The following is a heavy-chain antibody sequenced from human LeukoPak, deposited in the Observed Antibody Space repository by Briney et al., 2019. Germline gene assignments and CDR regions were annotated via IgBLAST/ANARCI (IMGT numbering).Heavy chain of an antibody. Sequence: GGSLRLSCSSSGCDFATYWINWVRQAPGKGLEWVANISPDGSAIYVEPVRDRFTTSRDNDKNSLSMEMNSLRAEDTAVYYCAGWGRGVNHGGQGTLVTV. CDR3: AGWGRGVNH. V-gene: IGHV3-7*01. CDR1: GCDFATYW. J-gene: IGHJ4*02. CDR2: ISPDGSAI. D-gene: IGHD3-16*01.